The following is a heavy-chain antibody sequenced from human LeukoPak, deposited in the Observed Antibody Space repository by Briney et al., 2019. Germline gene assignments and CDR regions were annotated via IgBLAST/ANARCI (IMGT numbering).Heavy chain of an antibody. Sequence: GGSLRLSCAASGFTFSSYSMNWVRQAPGKGLEWVSYINNSSSTIYYADSVKGRFTISRDNAKNSLYLQMNSLRAEDTAVYYCARSRYDVVYFDYWGQGTLVTVSS. CDR2: INNSSSTI. CDR3: ARSRYDVVYFDY. CDR1: GFTFSSYS. D-gene: IGHD3-3*01. V-gene: IGHV3-48*04. J-gene: IGHJ4*02.